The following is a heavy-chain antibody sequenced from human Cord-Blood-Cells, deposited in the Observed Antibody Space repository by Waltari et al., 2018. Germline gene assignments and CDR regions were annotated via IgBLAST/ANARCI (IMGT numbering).Heavy chain of an antibody. CDR1: GSRFPSYG. CDR3: ARRGSVRLHIDY. Sequence: EVQLVQSGAEVKKPGESLKISCTGSGSRFPSYGTGWVRQMPGKGLEWRGIIFPGDSDTRYSPSFQGQVTISADKSISTAYLQWSSLKASDTAMYYCARRGSVRLHIDYWGQGTLVTVSS. D-gene: IGHD5-12*01. V-gene: IGHV5-51*01. CDR2: IFPGDSDT. J-gene: IGHJ4*02.